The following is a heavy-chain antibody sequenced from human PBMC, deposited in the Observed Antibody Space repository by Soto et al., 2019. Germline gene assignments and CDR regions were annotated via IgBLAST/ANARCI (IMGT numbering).Heavy chain of an antibody. D-gene: IGHD3-22*01. CDR3: TTDYDRSGYKGPQWVY. CDR1: GGSISSGDYY. CDR2: IYYSGST. J-gene: IGHJ4*02. Sequence: SETLSLTCTVSGGSISSGDYYWSWIRQPPGKGLEWIGYIYYSGSTYYNPSLKSRVTISVDTSKNHFSLKLSSVTAADTAVYYCTTDYDRSGYKGPQWVYWGQGTLVTVSS. V-gene: IGHV4-30-4*01.